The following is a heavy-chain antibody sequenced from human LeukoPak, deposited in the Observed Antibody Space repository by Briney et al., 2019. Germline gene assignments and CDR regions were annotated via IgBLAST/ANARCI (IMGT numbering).Heavy chain of an antibody. CDR1: GFTFSSYA. V-gene: IGHV3-23*01. J-gene: IGHJ4*02. CDR3: AKTSRRVYGDYVIPFAY. D-gene: IGHD4-17*01. CDR2: ISCRGDSK. Sequence: GRSLRLSCAASGFTFSSYAMRWVRQAPGKGLEWVSAISCRGDSKYYTDSVKGRFTISRDNSKNTLYLQMNRLRSEDTALYYCAKTSRRVYGDYVIPFAYWGQGTLV.